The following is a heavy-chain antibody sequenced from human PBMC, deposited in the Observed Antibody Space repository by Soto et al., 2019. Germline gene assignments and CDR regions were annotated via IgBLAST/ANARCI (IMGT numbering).Heavy chain of an antibody. CDR3: AKAWGRAPAGNCNY. Sequence: QVQLVESGGGVVQPGRSLRLSCAASGFTFSSYAMHCVRQAPGKGLEWVAVISYDGSNKYYADSVRGRFTISRDNSKNTLYLQMNSLRAEDTAVYYCAKAWGRAPAGNCNYWGQGTLVTVSS. V-gene: IGHV3-30*18. J-gene: IGHJ4*02. D-gene: IGHD6-13*01. CDR1: GFTFSSYA. CDR2: ISYDGSNK.